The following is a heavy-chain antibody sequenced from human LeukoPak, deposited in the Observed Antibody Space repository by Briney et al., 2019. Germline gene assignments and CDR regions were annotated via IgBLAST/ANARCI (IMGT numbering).Heavy chain of an antibody. CDR1: GYRFNTYG. J-gene: IGHJ5*02. CDR2: ISTFNGNT. CDR3: ARGPPKLEYNWFDP. Sequence: ASVKVSCKASGYRFNTYGISWVRQAPGQGLEWMGWISTFNGNTDSVQRLQGRVTMTTDASTSTAYMELSSLRSEDTAVYYCARGPPKLEYNWFDPWGQGTLVTVSS. V-gene: IGHV1-18*01. D-gene: IGHD1-1*01.